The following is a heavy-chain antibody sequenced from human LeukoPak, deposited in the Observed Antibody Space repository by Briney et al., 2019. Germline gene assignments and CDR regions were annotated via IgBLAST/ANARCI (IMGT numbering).Heavy chain of an antibody. CDR2: ISGSGGST. CDR3: AKDQGSGHFVELDY. J-gene: IGHJ4*02. CDR1: GFTFSSYA. V-gene: IGHV3-23*01. Sequence: QPGGSLRLSCAASGFTFSSYAMSWVRQAPGKGLEWVSAISGSGGSTYYAGSVKGRFTISRDNSKNTLYLQMNSLRAEDTAVYYCAKDQGSGHFVELDYWGQGTLVTVSS. D-gene: IGHD6-19*01.